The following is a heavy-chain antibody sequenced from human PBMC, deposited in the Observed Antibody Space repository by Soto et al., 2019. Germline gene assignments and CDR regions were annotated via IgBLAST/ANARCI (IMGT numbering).Heavy chain of an antibody. J-gene: IGHJ6*02. CDR1: GGSISSYY. Sequence: SETLSLTCTVSGGSISSYYWSWIRQPAGKGLEWIGRIYTSGSTNYNPSLKSRVTMSVDTSKNQFSLKLSSVTAADTAVYYCARAGDFSSGNYYYGMDVWGQGTTVTVSS. D-gene: IGHD3-3*01. CDR2: IYTSGST. CDR3: ARAGDFSSGNYYYGMDV. V-gene: IGHV4-4*07.